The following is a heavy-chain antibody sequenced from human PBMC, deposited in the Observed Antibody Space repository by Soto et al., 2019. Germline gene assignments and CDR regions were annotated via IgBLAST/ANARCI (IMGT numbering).Heavy chain of an antibody. CDR2: IIPFFGTA. V-gene: IGHV1-69*01. D-gene: IGHD3-16*01. CDR3: ARTAPMDAGDKYYYDF. Sequence: QVQLVQSGAEVKKTGSSVKVSCKTSGGTFSTFGISWGRQAPGQGLEWMGGIIPFFGTAEYSQKFEDRITITAAESTNTVYMDLRSLTSEDTAIYYCARTAPMDAGDKYYYDFWGQGALVTVSS. CDR1: GGTFSTFG. J-gene: IGHJ4*02.